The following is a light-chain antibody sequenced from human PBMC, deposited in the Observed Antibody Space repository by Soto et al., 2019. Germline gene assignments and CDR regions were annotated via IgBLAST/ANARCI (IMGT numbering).Light chain of an antibody. Sequence: EIVLTQSPATLSLSPGERATLSCRASQSVSSYLAWYQQKPGQAPRLLIYAASNRATDIPARFSGSGSGTDFTLTISSLEPDDFAVYYCQQRSSWPRTFGQGTKVEIK. V-gene: IGKV3-11*01. CDR1: QSVSSY. CDR2: AAS. CDR3: QQRSSWPRT. J-gene: IGKJ1*01.